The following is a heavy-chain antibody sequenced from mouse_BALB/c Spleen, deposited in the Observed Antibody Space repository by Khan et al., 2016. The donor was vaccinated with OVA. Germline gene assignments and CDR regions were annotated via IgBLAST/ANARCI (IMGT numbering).Heavy chain of an antibody. CDR2: IWSGGST. J-gene: IGHJ3*01. CDR3: TRNYDYDEGLAY. V-gene: IGHV2-2*02. CDR1: GFSLTTYG. D-gene: IGHD2-4*01. Sequence: QVQLKQSGPGLVQPSQSLSITCTVSGFSLTTYGVHWVRQSPGKGLEWLGVIWSGGSTDNNAAFISRLSISQDNSNSQVFFKMQRLLATATAIFFCTRNYDYDEGLAYWGQGTLVTVSA.